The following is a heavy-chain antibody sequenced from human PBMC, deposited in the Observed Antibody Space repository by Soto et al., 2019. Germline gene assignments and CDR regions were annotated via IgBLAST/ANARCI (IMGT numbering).Heavy chain of an antibody. D-gene: IGHD3-22*01. Sequence: SETLSLTCTVSGGSISSGDYYWTWIRQPPGKGLEWIGYIYYSGSTYYNPSLKNRVTISVDTSKNQFSLKLSSVTAADMALYYFARSRAYYYDSSGLLFDYWGQEPWSPSPQ. J-gene: IGHJ4*01. CDR2: IYYSGST. CDR3: ARSRAYYYDSSGLLFDY. CDR1: GGSISSGDYY. V-gene: IGHV4-30-4*01.